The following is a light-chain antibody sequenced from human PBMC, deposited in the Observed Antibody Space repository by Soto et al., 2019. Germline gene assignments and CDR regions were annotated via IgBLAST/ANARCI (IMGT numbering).Light chain of an antibody. V-gene: IGKV4-1*01. J-gene: IGKJ4*01. CDR3: QHYYSSPGT. Sequence: DIVMTQSPDSLSVSLGERATINCKSSQSVLSSSNNKNYLAWYQQKPGQPPKVVIYWASTRGSGVPDRFSGSGSGTDFTLNIGSLQAEDVAVYYCQHYYSSPGTLGGGTKVDIK. CDR1: QSVLSSSNNKNY. CDR2: WAS.